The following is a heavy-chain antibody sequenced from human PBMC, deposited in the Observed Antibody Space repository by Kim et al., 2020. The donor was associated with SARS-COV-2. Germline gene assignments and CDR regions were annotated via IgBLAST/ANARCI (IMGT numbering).Heavy chain of an antibody. J-gene: IGHJ4*02. Sequence: SETLSLTCTVSGGSISSYYWSWIRQPPGKGLEWIGYMYNSGSTNYNPSLESRVTISLDTSKNQFSLKLSSVTAADTAVYYCARVGDGYYGYVDYWGQGTLVTVSS. CDR2: MYNSGST. CDR3: ARVGDGYYGYVDY. CDR1: GGSISSYY. V-gene: IGHV4-59*01. D-gene: IGHD3-10*01.